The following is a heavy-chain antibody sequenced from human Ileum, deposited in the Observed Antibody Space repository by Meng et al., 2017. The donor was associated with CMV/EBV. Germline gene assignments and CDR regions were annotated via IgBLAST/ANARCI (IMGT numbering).Heavy chain of an antibody. D-gene: IGHD3/OR15-3a*01. V-gene: IGHV3-74*01. J-gene: IGHJ6*02. Sequence: RQAPGMALVWVSHLTGTGSSARYAECVKGRFTISRDNAMNILYLQMNSLGAEETAVYYCVRGGRDRAYSAFWTGHTRNYYYYGMDVWGQGTTVTVSS. CDR3: VRGGRDRAYSAFWTGHTRNYYYYGMDV. CDR2: LTGTGSSA.